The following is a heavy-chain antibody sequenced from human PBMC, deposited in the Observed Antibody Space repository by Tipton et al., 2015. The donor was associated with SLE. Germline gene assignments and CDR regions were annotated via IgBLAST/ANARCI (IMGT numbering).Heavy chain of an antibody. Sequence: TLSLTCTVSGGSISSGGYYWGWIRQPPGKGLEWIGSIYYSGSTYYNPSLKSRVTISVDTSKNQFSLKLSSVTAADTAVYYCARDSSPVAGTSWFDPWGQGTLVTVSS. V-gene: IGHV4-39*07. CDR1: GGSISSGGYY. CDR3: ARDSSPVAGTSWFDP. J-gene: IGHJ5*02. D-gene: IGHD6-19*01. CDR2: IYYSGST.